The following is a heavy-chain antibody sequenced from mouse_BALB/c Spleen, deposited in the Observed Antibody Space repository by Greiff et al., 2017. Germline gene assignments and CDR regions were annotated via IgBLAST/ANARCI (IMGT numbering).Heavy chain of an antibody. Sequence: EVKLEESGGGLVKPGGSLKLSCAASGFTFSSYTMSWVRQTPEKRLEWVATISSGGSYTYYPDSVKGRFTISRDNAKNTLYLQMSSLKSEDTAMYYCTRAPTGFFDYWGQGTTLTVSS. D-gene: IGHD4-1*02. CDR2: ISSGGSYT. J-gene: IGHJ2*01. V-gene: IGHV5-6-4*01. CDR3: TRAPTGFFDY. CDR1: GFTFSSYT.